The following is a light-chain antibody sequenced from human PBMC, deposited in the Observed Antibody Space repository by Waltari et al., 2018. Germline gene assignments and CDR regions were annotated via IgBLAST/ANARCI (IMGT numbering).Light chain of an antibody. Sequence: QSVLTPPPSVSGAPGQRVTISCTGRSSNIRAGYDVPWYQQLPGTAPKLLIYGNSNRPSGVPDRFSGSKSGTSASLAITGLQAEDEADYYCQSYDSSLSGWVFGGGTKLTVL. CDR1: SSNIRAGYD. V-gene: IGLV1-40*01. CDR3: QSYDSSLSGWV. J-gene: IGLJ2*01. CDR2: GNS.